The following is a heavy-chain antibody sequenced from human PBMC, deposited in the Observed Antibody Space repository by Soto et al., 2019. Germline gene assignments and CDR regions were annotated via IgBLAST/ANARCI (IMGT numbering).Heavy chain of an antibody. CDR2: IYNSGST. J-gene: IGHJ4*02. Sequence: TLTSTLSGHCFSSGGYSWSWIRQHPGKGLEWIGYIYNSGSTSNTPPLKSRVTISVDTSKSQFSLKLSSVTAADTAVYYCARVEGATEYYFDYWGQGTLVTVSS. CDR3: ARVEGATEYYFDY. V-gene: IGHV4-31*03. CDR1: GHCFSSGGYS. D-gene: IGHD1-26*01.